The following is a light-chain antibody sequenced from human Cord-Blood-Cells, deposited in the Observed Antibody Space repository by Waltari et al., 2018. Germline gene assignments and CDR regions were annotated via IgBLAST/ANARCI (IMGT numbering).Light chain of an antibody. CDR3: QQYDNLPYT. CDR1: QDISNY. CDR2: DAS. Sequence: DIQMTQSPYSLSASVGDRVTITCQASQDISNYLNWYQQKPGKAPKLLIYDASNLETGVPSRFSGRGSGTDFTFTISSLQPEDIATYYCQQYDNLPYTFGQGTKLEIK. V-gene: IGKV1-33*01. J-gene: IGKJ2*01.